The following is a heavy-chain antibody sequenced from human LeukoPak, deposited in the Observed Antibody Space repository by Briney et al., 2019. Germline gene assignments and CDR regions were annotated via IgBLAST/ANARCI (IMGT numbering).Heavy chain of an antibody. CDR3: ATNYDILTGFDY. V-gene: IGHV1-3*01. J-gene: IGHJ4*02. Sequence: ASVKVSCKASGYTFTSYAMHWVRQAPGQRLEWMGWINAGNGNTKYSQKFQGRVTITRDTSASTAYMELSSLRSEDTAVYYCATNYDILTGFDYWGQGTLVTVSS. CDR1: GYTFTSYA. CDR2: INAGNGNT. D-gene: IGHD3-9*01.